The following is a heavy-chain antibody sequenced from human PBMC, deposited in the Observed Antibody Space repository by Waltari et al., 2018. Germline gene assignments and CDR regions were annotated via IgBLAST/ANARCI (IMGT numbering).Heavy chain of an antibody. CDR2: ISSSSSYI. D-gene: IGHD6-19*01. CDR3: AIISGYSSGWLDY. V-gene: IGHV3-21*01. J-gene: IGHJ4*02. CDR1: GFTFSSYS. Sequence: EVQLVESGGGLVKPGGSLRRSCAASGFTFSSYSMNWVRQAPGKGLEWVSSISSSSSYIYYADSVKGRFTISRDNAKNSLYLQMNSLRAEDTAVYYCAIISGYSSGWLDYWGQGTLVTVSS.